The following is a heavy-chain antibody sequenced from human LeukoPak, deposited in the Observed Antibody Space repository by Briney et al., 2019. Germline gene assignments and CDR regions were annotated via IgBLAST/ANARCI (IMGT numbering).Heavy chain of an antibody. CDR1: GDALSGYY. Sequence: PSETLSLTCAVYGDALSGYYWSWIRQPAGKGLEWIGRIYTSGSANYNPSLKSRVTISVDTSKNQFSLKLSSVTAADTAVYYCARETRSGGSLLRGNWFDPWGQGTLVTVSS. D-gene: IGHD2-15*01. V-gene: IGHV4-4*07. CDR3: ARETRSGGSLLRGNWFDP. CDR2: IYTSGSA. J-gene: IGHJ5*02.